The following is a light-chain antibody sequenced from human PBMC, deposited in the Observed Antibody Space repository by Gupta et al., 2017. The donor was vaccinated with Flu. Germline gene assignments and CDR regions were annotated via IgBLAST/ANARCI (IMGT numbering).Light chain of an antibody. Sequence: EIVLTQSPATLSLSPGERATLSCRASQSVSSYLAWYQQKPGQAPRLLIYDASNRATGIPARFSGSGAGTDFTLTISSREPEDFAVYYCQQRINGPLEDIFGQGTKMEIK. CDR2: DAS. CDR3: QQRINGPLEDI. J-gene: IGKJ2*01. V-gene: IGKV3-11*01. CDR1: QSVSSY.